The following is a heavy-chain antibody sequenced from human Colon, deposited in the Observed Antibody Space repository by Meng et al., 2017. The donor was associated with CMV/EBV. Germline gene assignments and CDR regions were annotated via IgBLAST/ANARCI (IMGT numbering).Heavy chain of an antibody. CDR1: GFTFSSYA. CDR3: ARGPRSGWQPD. Sequence: GESLKISCAASGFTFSSYAMSWVRQAPGKGLEWLGWVNPDIKTARYSQKFEGRVTMTTDSSTNTVYMDLIGLTSEDTAVYYCARGPRSGWQPDWGQGTLVTVSS. CDR2: VNPDIKTA. V-gene: IGHV1-8*02. D-gene: IGHD6-19*01. J-gene: IGHJ4*02.